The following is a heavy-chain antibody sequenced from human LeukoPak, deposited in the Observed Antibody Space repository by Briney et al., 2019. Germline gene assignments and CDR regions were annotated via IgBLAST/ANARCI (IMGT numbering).Heavy chain of an antibody. V-gene: IGHV3-23*01. Sequence: PGGSLRLSCAASGFTFSSYAMSWVRQAPGKGLEWVSAISGSGGSTYYADSVKGRFTISRDNSKNTLYLQMNSLRAEDTAVYFCAKDRGVVAAILGNWFDPWGQGTLVTVSS. J-gene: IGHJ5*02. CDR1: GFTFSSYA. D-gene: IGHD5-12*01. CDR2: ISGSGGST. CDR3: AKDRGVVAAILGNWFDP.